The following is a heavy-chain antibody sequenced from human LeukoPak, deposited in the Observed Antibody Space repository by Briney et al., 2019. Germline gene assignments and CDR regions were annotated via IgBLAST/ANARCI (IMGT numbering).Heavy chain of an antibody. Sequence: QPGGSLRLSCAASGFTFRTYAMSWVRQAPGKGLEWVSAFRGSGSDTYYADSVKGRFTISRDNSKNTLYLQMNSLRAEDTAIYYCAKTSRVNSAYDSPFDYWGQGTLVTVSS. CDR2: FRGSGSDT. J-gene: IGHJ4*02. CDR3: AKTSRVNSAYDSPFDY. V-gene: IGHV3-23*01. CDR1: GFTFRTYA. D-gene: IGHD5-12*01.